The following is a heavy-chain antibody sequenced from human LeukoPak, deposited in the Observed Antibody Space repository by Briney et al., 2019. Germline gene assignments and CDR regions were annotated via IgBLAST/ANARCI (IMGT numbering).Heavy chain of an antibody. CDR2: IIPIFGTA. D-gene: IGHD6-13*01. Sequence: SVKVSCKASGGTFSSYAISWVRQAPGQGLEWMGGIIPIFGTANYAQKFQGRVTITADESTSTAYMELSSLRSEDTGVYYCARVGLAAAGPQDYNWFDPWGQGTLVTVSS. J-gene: IGHJ5*02. V-gene: IGHV1-69*13. CDR3: ARVGLAAAGPQDYNWFDP. CDR1: GGTFSSYA.